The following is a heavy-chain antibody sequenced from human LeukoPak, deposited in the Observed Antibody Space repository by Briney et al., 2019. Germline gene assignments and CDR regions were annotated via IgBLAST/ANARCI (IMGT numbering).Heavy chain of an antibody. CDR2: INGDGRYT. D-gene: IGHD4/OR15-4a*01. V-gene: IGHV3-74*01. Sequence: GGSLRLSCATSGFTFSGYWMHWVRQAPAKGLVWLSLINGDGRYTIYANSVKGRFTISRDNAKNTLYLQMYSLLAEDTAVYYCARDGVQTTPFDYWGQGTLVTVSS. CDR3: ARDGVQTTPFDY. J-gene: IGHJ4*02. CDR1: GFTFSGYW.